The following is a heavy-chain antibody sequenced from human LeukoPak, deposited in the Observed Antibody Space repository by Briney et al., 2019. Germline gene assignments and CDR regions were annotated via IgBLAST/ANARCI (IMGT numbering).Heavy chain of an antibody. D-gene: IGHD1-26*01. CDR3: TTDRVGATYFDY. CDR1: GFTFSNAW. V-gene: IGHV3-15*01. Sequence: PGRSLRLSCAASGFTFSNAWMSWVRQAPGKGLEWVGRIKSKTDGGTTDYAAPVKGRFTISRDDSKNTLYLQMNSLKTEDTAVYYCTTDRVGATYFDYWGQGTLVTVSS. CDR2: IKSKTDGGTT. J-gene: IGHJ4*02.